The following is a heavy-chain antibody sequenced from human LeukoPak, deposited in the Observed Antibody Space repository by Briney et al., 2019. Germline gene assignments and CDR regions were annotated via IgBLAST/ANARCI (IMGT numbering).Heavy chain of an antibody. J-gene: IGHJ4*02. D-gene: IGHD6-19*01. Sequence: PSETLSLTCTVSGYFISSGYYWGWIRPPPGKGLEWIGYIYYSGSTNYNPSLKSRVTISVDTSKNQFSLKLSSVTAADTAVYYCARLLVAVAGPFDYWGQGTLVTVSP. CDR3: ARLLVAVAGPFDY. CDR1: GYFISSGYY. V-gene: IGHV4-61*01. CDR2: IYYSGST.